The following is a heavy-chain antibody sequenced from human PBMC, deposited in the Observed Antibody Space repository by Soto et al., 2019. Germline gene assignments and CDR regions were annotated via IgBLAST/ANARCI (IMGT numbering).Heavy chain of an antibody. Sequence: QVQLVESGGGVVQPGGSLRLSCAASGFTFSNYGMHWVRQAPGKGLEWVAVIWYDGNNKYYDDSVKGRFTISRDNSNNTLYVQMTSLRAEDTAVYYCARGLHSLFDYWGQGTLVTVSS. CDR3: ARGLHSLFDY. CDR2: IWYDGNNK. D-gene: IGHD2-21*01. J-gene: IGHJ4*02. V-gene: IGHV3-33*01. CDR1: GFTFSNYG.